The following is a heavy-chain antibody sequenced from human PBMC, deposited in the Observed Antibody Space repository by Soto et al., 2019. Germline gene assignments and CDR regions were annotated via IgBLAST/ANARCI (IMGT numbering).Heavy chain of an antibody. Sequence: EVQLVESGGGLVQPGGSLRLSCAASGFTFSNYWMSWVRQAPGKGLEWVANINEDGSEKHYVDSVKGRFTISRDNTKNSLYLQMKSLRVEDAAVYYCARNRQTYLWGQGTLVTVSS. J-gene: IGHJ4*02. CDR3: ARNRQTYL. V-gene: IGHV3-7*01. CDR1: GFTFSNYW. CDR2: INEDGSEK.